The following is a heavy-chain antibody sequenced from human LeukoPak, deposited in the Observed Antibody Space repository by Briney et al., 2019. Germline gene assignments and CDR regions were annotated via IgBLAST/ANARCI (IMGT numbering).Heavy chain of an antibody. D-gene: IGHD1-26*01. J-gene: IGHJ5*02. Sequence: GGSLRLSCTASGFTFGDYAMSWVRQAPGKGLGWVGFIRSKAYGGTTEYAASVKGRFTISRDDSKSIAYLQMNSLKTEDTAVYYCTRDQVRYSGSYYWFDPWGQGTLVTVSS. V-gene: IGHV3-49*04. CDR2: IRSKAYGGTT. CDR1: GFTFGDYA. CDR3: TRDQVRYSGSYYWFDP.